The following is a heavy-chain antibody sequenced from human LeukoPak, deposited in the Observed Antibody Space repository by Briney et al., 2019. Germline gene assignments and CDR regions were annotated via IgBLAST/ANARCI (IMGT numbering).Heavy chain of an antibody. CDR2: ISSSGDET. Sequence: GGSLRLSCAASGFSFSSYFMTWARQPPGKGLEWVSAISSSGDETHYADSVKGRFTISRDNSKNTLYLQMNSLRAEDTAVYYCARVNQLLTIDYWGQGTLVTVSS. CDR1: GFSFSSYF. D-gene: IGHD4/OR15-4a*01. CDR3: ARVNQLLTIDY. J-gene: IGHJ4*02. V-gene: IGHV3-23*01.